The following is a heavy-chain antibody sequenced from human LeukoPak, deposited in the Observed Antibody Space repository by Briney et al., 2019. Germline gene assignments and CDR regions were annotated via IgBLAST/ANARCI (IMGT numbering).Heavy chain of an antibody. CDR1: GFTFSSYA. J-gene: IGHJ4*02. CDR2: ISGSGGST. V-gene: IGHV3-23*01. D-gene: IGHD3-3*01. CDR3: AGGLRFLEWLLPFDY. Sequence: GGSLRLSCAASGFTFSSYAMSWVRQAPGKGLEWVSAISGSGGSTYYADSVKGRFTISRDNSKNTLYLQMNSLRAEDTAVYYCAGGLRFLEWLLPFDYWGQGPLVTVSS.